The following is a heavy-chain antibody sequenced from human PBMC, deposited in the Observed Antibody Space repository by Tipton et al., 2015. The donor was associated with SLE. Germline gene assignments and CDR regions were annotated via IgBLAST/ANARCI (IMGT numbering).Heavy chain of an antibody. V-gene: IGHV4-59*01. D-gene: IGHD6-6*01. J-gene: IGHJ6*03. CDR3: ARSIAARRTTNYYMDV. CDR2: IYYSGST. CDR1: GGSISSYY. Sequence: TLSLTCTGSGGSISSYYWSWIRQPPGKGLEWIGYIYYSGSTNYNPSLKSRVTISVDTSKNQFSLKLSSVTAADTAVYYCARSIAARRTTNYYMDVWGKGTTVTVSS.